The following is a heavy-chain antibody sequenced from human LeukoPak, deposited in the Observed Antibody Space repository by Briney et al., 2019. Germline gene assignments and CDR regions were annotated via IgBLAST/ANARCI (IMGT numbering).Heavy chain of an antibody. CDR1: GFTFSGYE. CDR2: ISSSGSTR. D-gene: IGHD5-18*01. J-gene: IGHJ6*03. V-gene: IGHV3-48*03. CDR3: ARVRVTLYYYYMDV. Sequence: GGSLRLSCVASGFTFSGYEMNWVRQAPGKGLEWISYISSSGSTRYYADSVKGRFTSSRDNAKNSLYLQMNSLRAEDTAVYYCARVRVTLYYYYMDVWGKGTTVTISS.